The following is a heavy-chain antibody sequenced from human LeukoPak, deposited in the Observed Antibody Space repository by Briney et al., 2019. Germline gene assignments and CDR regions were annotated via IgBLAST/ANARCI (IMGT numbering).Heavy chain of an antibody. V-gene: IGHV5-51*01. Sequence: GESLKISCKGSGYSFSSYWIAWVRQMPGKGLEWMGIIYPHDSDIRYNPPFQGQVTISGDKSISTAYLQWSSLKASDTAMYYCARMIGLGEVSPYFDYWGQGTLVTVSS. D-gene: IGHD3-16*02. CDR1: GYSFSSYW. CDR2: IYPHDSDI. CDR3: ARMIGLGEVSPYFDY. J-gene: IGHJ4*02.